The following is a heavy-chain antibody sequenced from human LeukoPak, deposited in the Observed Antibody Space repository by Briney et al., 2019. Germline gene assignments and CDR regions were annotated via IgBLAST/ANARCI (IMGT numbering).Heavy chain of an antibody. CDR3: ASDKTSDYDSSGYYSILRGMDV. CDR1: GTTFSFYA. V-gene: IGHV3-23*01. CDR2: ISGSGGST. D-gene: IGHD3-22*01. Sequence: QPGGSLKLSCAASGTTFSFYAMSWVRQAPGKGLEWVSTISGSGGSTYFADSVKGRFTISRDNSKNTLYLQMNSLRAEDTAVYYCASDKTSDYDSSGYYSILRGMDVWGQGTTVTVSS. J-gene: IGHJ6*02.